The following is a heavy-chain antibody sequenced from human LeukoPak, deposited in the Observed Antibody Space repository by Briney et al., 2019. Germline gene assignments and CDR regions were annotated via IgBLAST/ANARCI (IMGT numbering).Heavy chain of an antibody. J-gene: IGHJ4*02. D-gene: IGHD6-13*01. CDR3: AKPHVMSVAAADTN. Sequence: PGGSLXLSCAASGFTFSSSAMSWVRQAPGKGLEXVSAITSSGGTTYYADSVKGRFTISRDNSRNTLFLQMSSLRVEDTAVYYCAKPHVMSVAAADTNWGQGTLVTVSS. CDR2: ITSSGGTT. CDR1: GFTFSSSA. V-gene: IGHV3-23*01.